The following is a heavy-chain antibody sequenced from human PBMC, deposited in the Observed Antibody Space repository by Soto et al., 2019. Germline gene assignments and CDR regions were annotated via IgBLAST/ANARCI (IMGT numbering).Heavy chain of an antibody. Sequence: QVQLVQSGAEVKKPGASVKVSCKASGYTFTSYGLSWVRQAPGQGLEWMGRISVYNYNTNYAQKLQGRFTMTTDTSTSTAYMELRSLRSDDTAVYYCARVVGALGHWFDPWGQGTLVNVYS. CDR3: ARVVGALGHWFDP. CDR2: ISVYNYNT. D-gene: IGHD1-26*01. J-gene: IGHJ5*02. CDR1: GYTFTSYG. V-gene: IGHV1-18*01.